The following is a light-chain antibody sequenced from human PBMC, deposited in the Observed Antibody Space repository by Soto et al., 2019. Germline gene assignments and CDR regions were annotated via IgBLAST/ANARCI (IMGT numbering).Light chain of an antibody. CDR2: EVI. CDR3: CSYTSSSTSFA. CDR1: SSDVGGYNY. J-gene: IGLJ1*01. V-gene: IGLV2-14*01. Sequence: QSVLTQPAAVSGSPGQSITISCNGTSSDVGGYNYVSWYQQHPGKAPKLMIYEVINRPSGVSIRFSGSKSGNTASLTISGLQAEDEADYYCCSYTSSSTSFAFGTGTKVTVL.